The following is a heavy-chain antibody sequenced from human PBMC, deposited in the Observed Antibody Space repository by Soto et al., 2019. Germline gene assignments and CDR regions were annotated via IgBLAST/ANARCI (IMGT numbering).Heavy chain of an antibody. CDR1: GFTFDDYA. D-gene: IGHD1-26*01. CDR3: AKDIHGTRLGAFAY. J-gene: IGHJ4*02. V-gene: IGHV3-9*01. CDR2: ISWNSGSI. Sequence: SLRLSCAASGFTFDDYAMHWVRQAPGKGLEWVSGISWNSGSIGYVDSVKGRFTISRDNAKNSLYLQMNSLRAEDTALYYCAKDIHGTRLGAFAYWGQGTLVPVSS.